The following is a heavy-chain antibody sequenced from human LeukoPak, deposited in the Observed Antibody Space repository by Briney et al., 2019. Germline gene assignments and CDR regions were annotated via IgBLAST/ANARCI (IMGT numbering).Heavy chain of an antibody. CDR1: GFTFSNYW. CDR2: INTDGSST. Sequence: PGGSLRLSCAASGFTFSNYWMHWVRHAPGKGLVWVSRINTDGSSTTYADSVKGRFTISRGNAKNTLYLQMNSLSAEDTAVYYCARGYSSSYRIDYWGQGTLVTVSS. D-gene: IGHD6-6*01. J-gene: IGHJ4*02. V-gene: IGHV3-74*01. CDR3: ARGYSSSYRIDY.